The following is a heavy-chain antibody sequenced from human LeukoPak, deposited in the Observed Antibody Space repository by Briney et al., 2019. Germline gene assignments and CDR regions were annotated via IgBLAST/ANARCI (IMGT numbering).Heavy chain of an antibody. Sequence: GASVKVSCKASGYTFTSYGISWXRQAPGQGLEWMGWISAYNGNTNYAQKLRGRVTMTTDTSTSTAYMELRSLRSDDTAVYYCARELGIAAAGALDYWGQGTLVTVSS. D-gene: IGHD6-13*01. CDR1: GYTFTSYG. J-gene: IGHJ4*02. CDR2: ISAYNGNT. V-gene: IGHV1-18*01. CDR3: ARELGIAAAGALDY.